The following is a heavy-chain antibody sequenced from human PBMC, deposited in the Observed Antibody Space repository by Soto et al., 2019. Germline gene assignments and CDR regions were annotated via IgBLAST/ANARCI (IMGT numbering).Heavy chain of an antibody. Sequence: QVQLVESGGGVVQPGRSLRLSCAASGFSFGSHGMHWVRQAPGKGLEWVAIIWYDGSHQYYADSVKGRFTISRDNSKNTVSLQMDSLRAEDTAVYYCAKDLGSSIAGYGVQPGHFDYGGQGTLVTVSS. CDR1: GFSFGSHG. V-gene: IGHV3-33*03. D-gene: IGHD2-8*01. CDR3: AKDLGSSIAGYGVQPGHFDY. CDR2: IWYDGSHQ. J-gene: IGHJ4*02.